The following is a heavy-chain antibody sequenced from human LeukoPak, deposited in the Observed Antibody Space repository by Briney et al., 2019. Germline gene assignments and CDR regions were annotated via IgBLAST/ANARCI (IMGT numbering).Heavy chain of an antibody. Sequence: GASVKVSCKASGYTFTGYYMHWVRQAPGQGLEWMGWINPNSGGTNYALKFQGRVTMTRDTSISTAYMELSRLRSDDTAVYYCARVIVVVPAAKGRNAFDIWGQGTMVTVSS. V-gene: IGHV1-2*02. J-gene: IGHJ3*02. CDR2: INPNSGGT. CDR3: ARVIVVVPAAKGRNAFDI. D-gene: IGHD2-2*01. CDR1: GYTFTGYY.